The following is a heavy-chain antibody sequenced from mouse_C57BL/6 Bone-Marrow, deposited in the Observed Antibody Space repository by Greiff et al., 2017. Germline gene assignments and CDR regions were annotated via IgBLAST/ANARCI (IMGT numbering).Heavy chain of an antibody. D-gene: IGHD1-1*01. CDR1: GYTFTDYY. J-gene: IGHJ3*01. CDR3: AREITTVVEGWFAY. CDR2: INPNNGGT. V-gene: IGHV1-26*01. Sequence: EVQLQQSGPELVKPGASVKISCKASGYTFTDYYMNWVKQSHGKSLEWIGDINPNNGGTSYNQKFKGKATLTVDKSTSTAYMELRSLTSEDSACYYCAREITTVVEGWFAYWGQGTLVTVSA.